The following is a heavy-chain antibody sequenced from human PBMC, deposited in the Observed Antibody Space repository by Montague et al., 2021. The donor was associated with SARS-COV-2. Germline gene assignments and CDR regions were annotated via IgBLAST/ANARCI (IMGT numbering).Heavy chain of an antibody. V-gene: IGHV4-59*01. J-gene: IGHJ4*01. Sequence: TLSLTCTVSGGSIDSFYWSWIRRPPGKGLEWIGCIFHSGRTYYNPSLKSRVTISVDTSKNQFSLKVRSVTAADTAVYYCARGDYYDSTGYYDYWGQGTLVTVSS. D-gene: IGHD3-22*01. CDR1: GGSIDSFY. CDR3: ARGDYYDSTGYYDY. CDR2: IFHSGRT.